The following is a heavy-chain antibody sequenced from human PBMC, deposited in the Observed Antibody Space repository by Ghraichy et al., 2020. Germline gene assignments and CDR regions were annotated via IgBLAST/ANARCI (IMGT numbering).Heavy chain of an antibody. CDR3: ARASVAILYYFDY. CDR1: GFTFSSYA. D-gene: IGHD5-12*01. CDR2: ISYDGSNK. J-gene: IGHJ4*02. V-gene: IGHV3-30-3*01. Sequence: GGSLRLSCAASGFTFSSYAMHWVRQAPGKGLEWVAVISYDGSNKYYADSVKGRFTISRDNSKNTLYLQMNSLRAEDTAVYYCARASVAILYYFDYWGQGTLVTVSS.